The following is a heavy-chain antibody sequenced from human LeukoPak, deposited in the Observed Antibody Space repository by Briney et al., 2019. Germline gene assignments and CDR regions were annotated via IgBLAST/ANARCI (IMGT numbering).Heavy chain of an antibody. CDR3: ASEYCSGGNCYVDY. CDR1: EYGFATYW. V-gene: IGHV5-51*01. J-gene: IGHJ4*02. Sequence: GESLKISCKGSEYGFATYWIGWVRQMPGQGLEWMGIIFPGDSDTRYSPSFQGQVTISADKSISTAYLQWSSLKASDTAIYYCASEYCSGGNCYVDYWGQGTLVTVSS. CDR2: IFPGDSDT. D-gene: IGHD2-15*01.